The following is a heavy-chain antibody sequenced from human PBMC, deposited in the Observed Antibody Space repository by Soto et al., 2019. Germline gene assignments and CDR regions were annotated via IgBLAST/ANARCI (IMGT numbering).Heavy chain of an antibody. Sequence: PGGSLGLSCITSGFIFGDYPMSWFRQTPGKGLEWVGFIRTKANGGTTEYAASVKGRFTISRDDSKNIAYLQMNSLKTEDTAVYYCTQLRREPLRYGMDVWGQGTTVTVSS. J-gene: IGHJ6*02. CDR2: IRTKANGGTT. CDR3: TQLRREPLRYGMDV. V-gene: IGHV3-49*03. CDR1: GFIFGDYP. D-gene: IGHD2-2*01.